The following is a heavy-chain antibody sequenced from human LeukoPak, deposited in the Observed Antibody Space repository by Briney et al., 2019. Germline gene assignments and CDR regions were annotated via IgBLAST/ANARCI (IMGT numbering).Heavy chain of an antibody. CDR1: GYSISSGYY. Sequence: SETLSLTCTVSGYSISSGYYWGWIRQPPGKGLEWIGSIYHSGSTYYNPSLKSRVTISVDTSKNQFSLKLNSVTAADTAVYYCARAHGGGFHFDYWGQGTLVTVSS. CDR2: IYHSGST. V-gene: IGHV4-38-2*02. D-gene: IGHD2/OR15-2a*01. CDR3: ARAHGGGFHFDY. J-gene: IGHJ4*02.